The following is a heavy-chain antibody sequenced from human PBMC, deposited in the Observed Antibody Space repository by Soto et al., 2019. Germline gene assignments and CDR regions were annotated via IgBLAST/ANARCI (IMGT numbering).Heavy chain of an antibody. CDR2: IYYSGST. CDR1: GGSISSGGYY. Sequence: PSETLSLTCTVSGGSISSGGYYWSWIRQHPGKGLEWIGYIYYSGSTYYNPSLKSRVTISVDTSKNQFSLKLSSVTAADTAVYYCARGEYYDSSGYYDYYYYYGMDVWGQGTTVTVS. J-gene: IGHJ6*02. CDR3: ARGEYYDSSGYYDYYYYYGMDV. D-gene: IGHD3-22*01. V-gene: IGHV4-31*03.